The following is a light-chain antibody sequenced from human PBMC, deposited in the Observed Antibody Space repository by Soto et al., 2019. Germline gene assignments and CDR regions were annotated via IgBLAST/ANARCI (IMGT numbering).Light chain of an antibody. CDR2: DAS. J-gene: IGKJ3*01. CDR3: QQRTNWPVT. V-gene: IGKV3-11*01. CDR1: QSVGSY. Sequence: EVVLTQSPATLSLSPGERATLSCRASQSVGSYLAWYQHKPGQAPRLLIYDASNRATGIPARFSGSGSGTDITLTITSLEPEDFAVYYCQQRTNWPVTFGPGTKVDIK.